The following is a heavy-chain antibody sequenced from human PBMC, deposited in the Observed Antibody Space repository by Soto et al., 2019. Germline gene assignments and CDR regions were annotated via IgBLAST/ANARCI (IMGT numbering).Heavy chain of an antibody. CDR2: LSPDGSAK. V-gene: IGHV3-7*04. CDR3: ARATSHAFEM. Sequence: HPGGSLRLSCAASGFMFSSQWMSWVRQAPGKGLEWAANLSPDGSAKYYVDSVKGRFTISRDNAKNLLFLQMSSLSVDDTAVYYCARATSHAFEMPGQGTMVTVSS. J-gene: IGHJ3*02. CDR1: GFMFSSQW.